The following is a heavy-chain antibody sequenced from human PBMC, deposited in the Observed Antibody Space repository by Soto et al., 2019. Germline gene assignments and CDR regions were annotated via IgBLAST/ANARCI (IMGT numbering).Heavy chain of an antibody. V-gene: IGHV3-23*01. D-gene: IGHD5-18*01. J-gene: IGHJ6*04. CDR3: AKGDTSRVMRYYYCREV. CDR2: ISASGDRT. Sequence: GGSVRLSCAASGFRFNNYDMSCVRQAPGKGLEWVSAISASGDRTYCTDSVKGRFTISRDNSKNTLFLQMNSLRAEDTAVYYCAKGDTSRVMRYYYCREVWRRGSTV. CDR1: GFRFNNYD.